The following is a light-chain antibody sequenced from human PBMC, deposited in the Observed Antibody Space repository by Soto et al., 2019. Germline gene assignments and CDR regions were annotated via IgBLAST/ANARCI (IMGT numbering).Light chain of an antibody. Sequence: EIVLSQSPAAVSLSPGERATVSCRASQSVPRHLAWYQQRPGLPPRLLIYDASSRATGVPDRFSGSGSGTDFTLTINRLEPEDFAVYYCQQYGSSITFGQGTRLEIK. V-gene: IGKV3D-20*01. CDR3: QQYGSSIT. CDR2: DAS. J-gene: IGKJ5*01. CDR1: QSVPRH.